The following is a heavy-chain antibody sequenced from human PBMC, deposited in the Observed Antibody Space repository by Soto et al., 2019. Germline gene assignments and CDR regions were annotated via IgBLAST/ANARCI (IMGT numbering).Heavy chain of an antibody. Sequence: QVVLLQAGAEVQAPGSSVRVSCKVSGSTFNNFAFSCVRQAPGHGPEWMGGIVVISNTADYSQRVRDRVTITADTSTNTLYMDLRSLTFEDTAVYYCARAIKRWEVHYYFDYWGQGTLVTVSS. CDR1: GSTFNNFA. CDR3: ARAIKRWEVHYYFDY. V-gene: IGHV1-69*06. D-gene: IGHD1-26*01. J-gene: IGHJ4*02. CDR2: IVVISNTA.